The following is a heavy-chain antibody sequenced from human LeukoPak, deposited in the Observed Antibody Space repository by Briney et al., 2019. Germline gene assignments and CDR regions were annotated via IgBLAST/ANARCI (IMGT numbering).Heavy chain of an antibody. CDR3: AKRGVVIRVFLVGFHKEAYYFDS. CDR1: GFTFSNFA. Sequence: GGSLRLSCAASGFTFSNFAMSWVRQAPDKRLEWVAAITGGGHNTFHADSVQGRFTISRDNPKNTLYLQMNSLRAEDTAVYFCAKRGVVIRVFLVGFHKEAYYFDSWGQGALVTVSS. D-gene: IGHD3-10*01. CDR2: ITGGGHNT. J-gene: IGHJ4*02. V-gene: IGHV3-23*01.